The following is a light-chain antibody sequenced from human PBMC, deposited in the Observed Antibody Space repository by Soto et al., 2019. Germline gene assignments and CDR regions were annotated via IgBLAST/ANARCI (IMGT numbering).Light chain of an antibody. V-gene: IGLV4-69*01. Sequence: QPVLTQSPSASASLGASVKLTCTLSSGHISYAIAWHQQQPEKGPRYLMKLNSDGSHSKGDGIPDRFSASTSGAERYLTISSLQSEDEADYYCQTWGTGTVVFGGGTKLTVL. J-gene: IGLJ2*01. CDR3: QTWGTGTVV. CDR2: LNSDGSH. CDR1: SGHISYA.